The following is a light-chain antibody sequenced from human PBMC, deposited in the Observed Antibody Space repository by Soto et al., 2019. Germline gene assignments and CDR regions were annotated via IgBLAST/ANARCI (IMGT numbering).Light chain of an antibody. Sequence: DIQMTQSPSTLSASVGDRVTITCRASQTLSSWLAWYQQKPGKAPKLLIYDVSSLEGGVPSRFSGSGSGTEFTLTISSLQPDDFATYYCQQYNSYSLTFGGGTKVEIK. J-gene: IGKJ4*01. CDR2: DVS. CDR3: QQYNSYSLT. V-gene: IGKV1-5*01. CDR1: QTLSSW.